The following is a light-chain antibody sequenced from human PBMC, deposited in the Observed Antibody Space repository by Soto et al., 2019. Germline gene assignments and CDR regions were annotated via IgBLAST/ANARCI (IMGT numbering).Light chain of an antibody. CDR3: QQYNNWPWT. J-gene: IGKJ1*01. Sequence: EIVMTQSPATLSVSPGERGTLSCRASQSVSSNLAWYQQKPGQAPRLLIYGASTRATGIPARFSGSRSGTEFTLTISSLQSEDFAAYYCQQYNNWPWTFGQGIKVEIK. CDR2: GAS. CDR1: QSVSSN. V-gene: IGKV3-15*01.